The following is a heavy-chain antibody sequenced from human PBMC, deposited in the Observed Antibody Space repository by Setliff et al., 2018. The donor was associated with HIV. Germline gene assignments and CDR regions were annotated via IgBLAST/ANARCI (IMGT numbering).Heavy chain of an antibody. CDR1: GTSISSGTDY. CDR3: ARRTIFGVVVDY. D-gene: IGHD3-3*01. Sequence: PSETLSLTCAVSGTSISSGTDYWSWIRQPAGKGLEWIGHIYTSGSTNYNPSLKSRVTISVDTSKNQFSLKLSSVTAADTAVYYCARRTIFGVVVDYWGQGTMVTVSS. J-gene: IGHJ4*02. CDR2: IYTSGST. V-gene: IGHV4-61*09.